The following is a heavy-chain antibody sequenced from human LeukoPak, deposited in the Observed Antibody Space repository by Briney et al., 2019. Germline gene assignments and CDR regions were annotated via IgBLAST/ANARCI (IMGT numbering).Heavy chain of an antibody. J-gene: IGHJ3*02. V-gene: IGHV4-4*02. D-gene: IGHD4-11*01. CDR3: ARKLTTWDSFNS. CDR1: GGSISSSNW. CDR2: IYHSGST. Sequence: PSETLSLTCAVSGGSISSSNWWSWVRQPPGKGLEWIGEIYHSGSTNYNPALKSRVTISVDKSKKQFSLKLSSVTAADTAVYYCARKLTTWDSFNSWGQGTMVTVSS.